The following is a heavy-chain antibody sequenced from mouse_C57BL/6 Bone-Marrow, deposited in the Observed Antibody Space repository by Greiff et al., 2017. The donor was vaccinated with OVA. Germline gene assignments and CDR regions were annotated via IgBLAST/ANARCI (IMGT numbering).Heavy chain of an antibody. CDR1: GYTFTSYC. D-gene: IGHD1-1*01. CDR3: ARDTTRDY. CDR2: IYTSDSET. Sequence: QVQLQQPGAELVRPGSSVNLSCTASGYTFTSYCMDWVQQRPGQGLEWIGNIYTSDSETHYNHKFKDKATLTVDKSSSTAYMQLSSLTSEDSAVYYCARDTTRDYWGQGTTLTVSA. V-gene: IGHV1-61*01. J-gene: IGHJ2*01.